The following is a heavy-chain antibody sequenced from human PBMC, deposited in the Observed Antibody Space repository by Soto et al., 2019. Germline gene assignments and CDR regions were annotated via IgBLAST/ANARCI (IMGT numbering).Heavy chain of an antibody. D-gene: IGHD3-3*01. CDR1: GYTLTELS. CDR3: ATEGGFWSGYRDYYYGMDV. V-gene: IGHV1-24*01. J-gene: IGHJ6*02. Sequence: ASVKVSCKVSGYTLTELSMHWVRQAPGKGLEWMGGFDPEDGETIYAQKFQGRVTMTEDTSTDTAYMELSSLRSEDTAVYYCATEGGFWSGYRDYYYGMDVWGQGTTVTVSS. CDR2: FDPEDGET.